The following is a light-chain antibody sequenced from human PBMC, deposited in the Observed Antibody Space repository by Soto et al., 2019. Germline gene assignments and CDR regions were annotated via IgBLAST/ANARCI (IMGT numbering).Light chain of an antibody. J-gene: IGLJ3*02. CDR2: AVS. V-gene: IGLV2-14*01. CDR3: SSSTTSSTLV. CDR1: SSDIGAYNY. Sequence: QSALTQPASVSGSPGQSITISYTGTSSDIGAYNYVAWYQHHPGKAPRLLINAVSNRPSGISNRFSGSKSGNVASLTISGLQAEDEAEYYCSSSTTSSTLVFGGGTKLTVL.